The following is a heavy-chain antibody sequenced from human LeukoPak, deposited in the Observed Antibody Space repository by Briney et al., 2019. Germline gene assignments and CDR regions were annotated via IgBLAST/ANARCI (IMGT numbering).Heavy chain of an antibody. CDR1: GFTFSSYS. J-gene: IGHJ4*02. D-gene: IGHD4-17*01. Sequence: GGSLRLSCAASGFTFSSYSMNWVRQAPGKGLEWVSSISSSSSYINYADSVKGRFTISRGNAKNSLYLQMNSLRAEDTAVYYCARATDGDYVPYWGQGTLVTVSS. CDR3: ARATDGDYVPY. V-gene: IGHV3-21*01. CDR2: ISSSSSYI.